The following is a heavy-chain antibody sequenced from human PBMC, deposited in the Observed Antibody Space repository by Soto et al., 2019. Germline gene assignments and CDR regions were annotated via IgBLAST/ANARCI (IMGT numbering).Heavy chain of an antibody. Sequence: SETLSLTCTVSGGSISSGGYYWIWIRQHPGKVLDWIGYIYYSGITYYNPSLKSRVTISVDTSKNQFSLKLSSVTAADTAVYYCARLLVYYYGSGSYFFWNYYYGMDVWGQGTTVTVSS. CDR1: GGSISSGGYY. J-gene: IGHJ6*02. V-gene: IGHV4-31*03. CDR2: IYYSGIT. D-gene: IGHD3-10*01. CDR3: ARLLVYYYGSGSYFFWNYYYGMDV.